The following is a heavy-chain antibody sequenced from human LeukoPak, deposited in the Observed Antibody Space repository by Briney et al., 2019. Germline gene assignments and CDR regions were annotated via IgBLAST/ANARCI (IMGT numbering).Heavy chain of an antibody. D-gene: IGHD6-6*01. J-gene: IGHJ5*02. CDR2: IYHSGST. V-gene: IGHV4-4*02. Sequence: PSETLSLTCAVSGGSISSSNWWSWVRQPPGKGLEWIGEIYHSGSTNYNPSLKSRVTISVDKPKNQFSLKLSSVTAADTAVYYCARATARPNWFDPWGQGTLVTVSS. CDR1: GGSISSSNW. CDR3: ARATARPNWFDP.